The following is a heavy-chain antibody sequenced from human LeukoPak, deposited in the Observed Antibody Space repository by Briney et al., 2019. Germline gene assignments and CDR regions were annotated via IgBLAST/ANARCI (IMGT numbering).Heavy chain of an antibody. V-gene: IGHV3-48*01. CDR1: GFSFSYYA. J-gene: IGHJ6*03. CDR2: ISISTTTI. CDR3: ARVEGSPYGSTNSLTYYYYYMDV. D-gene: IGHD2-8*01. Sequence: PGGSLRLSCAASGFSFSYYAMNWVRQAPGKGLEWVSYISISTTTIYYADSVKGRFTISRDNAKNSLYLQMHSLRAEDTAVYYCARVEGSPYGSTNSLTYYYYYMDVWGKGTAVTVSS.